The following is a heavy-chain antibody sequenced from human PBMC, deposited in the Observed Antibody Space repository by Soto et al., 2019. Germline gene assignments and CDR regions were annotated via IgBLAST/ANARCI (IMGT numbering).Heavy chain of an antibody. V-gene: IGHV3-15*01. D-gene: IGHD2-8*01. CDR2: IKTKIEGGTT. Sequence: EVQLVESGGGWATPGGSLRLSCAASGFIFRNYWMNWVRQAPGKGLEWVARIKTKIEGGTTDDAAPVQGRVFISRDDSQNTLFLQMNSLQTEDTAVYYCLTHADMNGRGHWGQGTLGPVAP. J-gene: IGHJ4*02. CDR3: LTHADMNGRGH. CDR1: GFIFRNYW.